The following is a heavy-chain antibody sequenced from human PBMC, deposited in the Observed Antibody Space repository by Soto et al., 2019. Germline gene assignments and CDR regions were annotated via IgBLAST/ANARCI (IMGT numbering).Heavy chain of an antibody. CDR3: AKDTLSFNGYDYIFDQ. CDR2: ISNNGNRR. Sequence: PGGSLRLSCAASGFTFGNYWMHWVRQAPGKGLVWVGLISNNGNRRFLEGSVRGRFTISRDNSRNTLYLELSSLTVEDTAMYYCAKDTLSFNGYDYIFDQWGQGTQVTVSS. V-gene: IGHV3-30*18. CDR1: GFTFGNYW. D-gene: IGHD5-12*01. J-gene: IGHJ4*02.